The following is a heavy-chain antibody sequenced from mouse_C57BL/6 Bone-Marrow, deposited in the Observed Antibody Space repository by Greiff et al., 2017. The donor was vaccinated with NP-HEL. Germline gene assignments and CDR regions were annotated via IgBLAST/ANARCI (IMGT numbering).Heavy chain of an antibody. J-gene: IGHJ1*03. D-gene: IGHD1-1*01. CDR2: IWSDGST. Sequence: QVQLQQSGPGLVAPSQSLSITCTVSGFSLTSYGVHWVRQPPGKGLEWLVVIWSDGSTTYNSALKSRLSISKDNSKSQVFLKMNSLQTDDTAMYYCATGSSLYWYFDVWGTGTTVTVSS. CDR1: GFSLTSYG. CDR3: ATGSSLYWYFDV. V-gene: IGHV2-6*03.